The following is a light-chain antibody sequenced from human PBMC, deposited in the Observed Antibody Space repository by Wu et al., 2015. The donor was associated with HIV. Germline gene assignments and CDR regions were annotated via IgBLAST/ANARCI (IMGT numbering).Light chain of an antibody. Sequence: EIVMTQSPATLSVSPGERAALSCRASQSISSNLAWYQQKPGQAPRLLIYGASTRATGIPSRFSGSGSGTEFTLTINSLQSEDFAIYYCQQYNSWGTFGQGTKVEIK. CDR1: QSISSN. V-gene: IGKV3-15*01. CDR2: GAS. CDR3: QQYNSWGT. J-gene: IGKJ1*01.